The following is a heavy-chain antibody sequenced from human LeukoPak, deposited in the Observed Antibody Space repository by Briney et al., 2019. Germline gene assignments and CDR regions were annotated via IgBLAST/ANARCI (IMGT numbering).Heavy chain of an antibody. D-gene: IGHD3-22*01. Sequence: GGSLRLSCAASGFTFSSYSMNWVRQAPGKGLEWVSFISSSSSYIYYADSVKGRFTISRDNAKNSLYLQMNSLRAEDTAVYYCARDRELLGVITFVSDYWGQGTLVTVSS. V-gene: IGHV3-21*01. CDR2: ISSSSSYI. CDR1: GFTFSSYS. J-gene: IGHJ4*02. CDR3: ARDRELLGVITFVSDY.